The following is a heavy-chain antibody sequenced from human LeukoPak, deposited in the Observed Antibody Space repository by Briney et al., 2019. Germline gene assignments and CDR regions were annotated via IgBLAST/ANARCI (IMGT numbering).Heavy chain of an antibody. CDR2: IYYSGST. J-gene: IGHJ5*02. V-gene: IGHV4-31*03. Sequence: PSETLSLTCTVSGGSISSGGYYWSWIRQHPGKGLERIGYIYYSGSTYYNPSLKSRVTISVDTSKNQFSLKLSSVTAADTAVYYCSRQQLVGGWFDPWGQGTLVTVSS. D-gene: IGHD6-13*01. CDR3: SRQQLVGGWFDP. CDR1: GGSISSGGYY.